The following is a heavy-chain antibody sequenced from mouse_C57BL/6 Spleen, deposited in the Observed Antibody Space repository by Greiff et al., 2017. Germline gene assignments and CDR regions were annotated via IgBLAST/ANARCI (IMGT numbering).Heavy chain of an antibody. CDR1: GYAFSSSW. D-gene: IGHD2-5*01. CDR3: ARGSNQYYYAMDY. V-gene: IGHV1-82*01. CDR2: IYPGDGDT. Sequence: QVQLQQSGPELVKPGASVKISCKASGYAFSSSWINWVKQRPGKGLEWIGRIYPGDGDTNYNGKFKGKATLTADKSSSTAYMQLSSLTSEDSAVYFCARGSNQYYYAMDYWGQGTSVTVSS. J-gene: IGHJ4*01.